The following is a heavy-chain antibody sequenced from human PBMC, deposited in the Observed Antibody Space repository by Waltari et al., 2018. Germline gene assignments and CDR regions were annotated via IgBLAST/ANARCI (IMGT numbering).Heavy chain of an antibody. V-gene: IGHV4-39*07. J-gene: IGHJ4*02. CDR3: ARTVHYDSSGYHLSLFDY. D-gene: IGHD3-22*01. CDR2: IYYSGST. CDR1: GGSISSSSYY. Sequence: QLQLQESGPGLVKPSETLSLTCTVSGGSISSSSYYWGWIRQPPGKGLEWIGSIYYSGSTYYNPSLKSRVTISVDTSKTQFSLKLSPVTAADTAVYYCARTVHYDSSGYHLSLFDYWGQGTLVTVSS.